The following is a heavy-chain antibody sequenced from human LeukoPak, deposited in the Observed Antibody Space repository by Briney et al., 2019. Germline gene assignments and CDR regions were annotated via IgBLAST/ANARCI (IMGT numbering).Heavy chain of an antibody. D-gene: IGHD5-24*01. V-gene: IGHV1-8*02. CDR1: GYTFTIYG. CDR2: MNPNSGNT. Sequence: ASVKVSCKASGYTFTIYGISWVRQAPGQGLEWMGWMNPNSGNTGYAQKFQGRVTMTRNTSISTAYMELSSLRSEDTAVYYCARGRRWLQLFSYYFDYWGQGTLVTVSS. CDR3: ARGRRWLQLFSYYFDY. J-gene: IGHJ4*02.